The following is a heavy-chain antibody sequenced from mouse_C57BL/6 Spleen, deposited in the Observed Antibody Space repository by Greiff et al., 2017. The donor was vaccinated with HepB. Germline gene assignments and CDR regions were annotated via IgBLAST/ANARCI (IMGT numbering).Heavy chain of an antibody. CDR3: AREGNYYGSSYDY. J-gene: IGHJ2*01. V-gene: IGHV5-16*01. Sequence: DVKLVESEGGLVQPGSSMKLSCTASGFTFSDYYMAWVRQVPEKGLEWVANINYDGSSTYYLDSLKSRFIISRDNAKNILYLQMSSLKSEDTATYYCAREGNYYGSSYDYWGQGTTLTVSS. CDR1: GFTFSDYY. D-gene: IGHD1-1*01. CDR2: INYDGSST.